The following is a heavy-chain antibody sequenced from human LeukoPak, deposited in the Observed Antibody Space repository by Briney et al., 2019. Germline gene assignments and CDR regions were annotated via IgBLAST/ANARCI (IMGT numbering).Heavy chain of an antibody. CDR1: GFTFSSYG. CDR3: AKDRSCLGSTSCYVGAFDI. Sequence: GSLRLSCAASGFTFSSYGMHWVRQAPGKGLEWVAVIWYDGSNKYYADSVKGRFTISRDNSKNTLYLQMDSLRAEDTAVYYCAKDRSCLGSTSCYVGAFDIWGQGTMVTVSS. V-gene: IGHV3-33*06. D-gene: IGHD2-2*01. J-gene: IGHJ3*02. CDR2: IWYDGSNK.